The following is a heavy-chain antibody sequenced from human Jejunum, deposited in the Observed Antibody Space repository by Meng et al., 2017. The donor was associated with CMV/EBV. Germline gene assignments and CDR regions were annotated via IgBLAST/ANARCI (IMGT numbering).Heavy chain of an antibody. Sequence: QERLQESGPGLVKPSETLSLTCTVPRGSISSDYWSWIRQPAGKGLEWIGRIYTSGSTNYNPSLKSRVTMSVDTSKTQFSLKLSSVTAADTAVYYCAKLGSSGWFDPWGQGTLVTVSS. D-gene: IGHD7-27*01. J-gene: IGHJ5*02. CDR2: IYTSGST. CDR1: RGSISSDY. CDR3: AKLGSSGWFDP. V-gene: IGHV4-4*07.